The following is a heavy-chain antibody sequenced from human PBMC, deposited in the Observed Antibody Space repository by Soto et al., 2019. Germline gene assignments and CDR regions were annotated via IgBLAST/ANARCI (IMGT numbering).Heavy chain of an antibody. Sequence: SETLSLTCTVSGGSISSYYWSWIRQPAGKGLEWIGRIYTSGSTNYNPSLKSRVTTSVDTSKNQFSLKLSSVTAADTAVYYCARVGGTTWPNYYYYGMDVWGQGTTVTVSS. D-gene: IGHD1-1*01. J-gene: IGHJ6*02. CDR3: ARVGGTTWPNYYYYGMDV. V-gene: IGHV4-4*07. CDR1: GGSISSYY. CDR2: IYTSGST.